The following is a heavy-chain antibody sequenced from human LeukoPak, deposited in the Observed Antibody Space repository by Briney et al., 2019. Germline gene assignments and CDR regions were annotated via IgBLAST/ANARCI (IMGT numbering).Heavy chain of an antibody. J-gene: IGHJ5*02. CDR2: INHSGST. D-gene: IGHD2-15*01. CDR1: GGSFSGYY. CDR3: ARVVVAATHPNYNWFDP. Sequence: SETLSLTCAVYGGSFSGYYWGWIRQPPGKGLEWIGEINHSGSTNYNPSLKSRVTISVDTSKNQFSLKLSSVTAADTAVYYCARVVVAATHPNYNWFDPWGQGTLVTVSS. V-gene: IGHV4-34*01.